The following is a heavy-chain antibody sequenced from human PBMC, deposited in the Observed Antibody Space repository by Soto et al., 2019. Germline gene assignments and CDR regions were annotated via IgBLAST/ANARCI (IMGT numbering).Heavy chain of an antibody. CDR3: ARAVAGRVIDY. CDR2: INSDGSST. Sequence: PGGSLRLSCAASGFTFSSYWMHWVRQAPGKGLVWVSRINSDGSSTSYADSVKGRFTISRDNAKNTLYLQMNSLRAEDTAVYYCARAVAGRVIDYWGQGTLVTVSS. CDR1: GFTFSSYW. V-gene: IGHV3-74*01. D-gene: IGHD6-19*01. J-gene: IGHJ4*02.